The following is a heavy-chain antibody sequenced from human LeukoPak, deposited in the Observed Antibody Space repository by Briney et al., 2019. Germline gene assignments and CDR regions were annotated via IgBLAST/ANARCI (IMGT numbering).Heavy chain of an antibody. CDR1: AFTFSRYW. J-gene: IGHJ4*02. Sequence: PGGSLRLSCEASAFTFSRYWMSWVRQAPGKGLEWVANIKEDGSEINYVDSVKGRFTISRDNAKNSLFLQMNSLRVEDTAVYYCARDRGYSNFDYWGQGTLVTVSS. CDR3: ARDRGYSNFDY. V-gene: IGHV3-7*01. D-gene: IGHD4-23*01. CDR2: IKEDGSEI.